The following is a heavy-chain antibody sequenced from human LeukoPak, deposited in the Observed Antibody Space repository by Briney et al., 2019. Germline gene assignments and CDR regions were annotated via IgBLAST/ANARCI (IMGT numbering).Heavy chain of an antibody. CDR2: ISWNSGSI. D-gene: IGHD5-18*01. V-gene: IGHV3-9*01. CDR1: GFTFDDYA. CDR3: AKDMRRGYSYGPLDY. Sequence: PGGSLRLSCAASGFTFDDYAMHWVRHAPGKGLEWVSGISWNSGSIGYADSVKGRFTISRDNAKNSLYLQMNSLRAEDTALYYCAKDMRRGYSYGPLDYWGQGTLVTVSS. J-gene: IGHJ4*02.